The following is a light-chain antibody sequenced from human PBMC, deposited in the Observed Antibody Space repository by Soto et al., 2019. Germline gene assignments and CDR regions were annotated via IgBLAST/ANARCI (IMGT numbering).Light chain of an antibody. Sequence: DIQMTQSPSSLSASVGDRVTITCRASQGVANYLAWYQQKPGKVPKLLIYAASTLQSGVPSRFSGSGSGTDFTITISCLQPEDVATYYCQKYNSAPYTFGQGTELEIK. CDR2: AAS. J-gene: IGKJ2*01. CDR1: QGVANY. V-gene: IGKV1-27*01. CDR3: QKYNSAPYT.